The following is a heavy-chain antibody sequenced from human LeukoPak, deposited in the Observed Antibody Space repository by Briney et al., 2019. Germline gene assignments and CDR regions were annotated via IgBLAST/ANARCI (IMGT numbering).Heavy chain of an antibody. CDR1: GFTFRSYW. CDR2: VNSDGSST. D-gene: IGHD2/OR15-2a*01. J-gene: IGHJ3*02. CDR3: ARDSNDAFDI. V-gene: IGHV3-74*01. Sequence: GGSLRLSCAASGFTFRSYWMHWVCQAPGKGLVWVSSVNSDGSSTTYADSVKGRFTISRDNAKKTLYLQMNSLRAEDTAVYYCARDSNDAFDIWGQGTMVTVSS.